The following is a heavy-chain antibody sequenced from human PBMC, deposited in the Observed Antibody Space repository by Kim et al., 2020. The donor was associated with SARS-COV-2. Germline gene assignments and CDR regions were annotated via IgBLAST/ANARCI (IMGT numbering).Heavy chain of an antibody. J-gene: IGHJ4*02. CDR3: ARDSDFWSGYYDY. V-gene: IGHV4-4*07. Sequence: YNPSLKSRVTMSVDTSKNQFSLKLSSVTAADTAVYYCARDSDFWSGYYDYWGQGTLVTVSS. D-gene: IGHD3-3*01.